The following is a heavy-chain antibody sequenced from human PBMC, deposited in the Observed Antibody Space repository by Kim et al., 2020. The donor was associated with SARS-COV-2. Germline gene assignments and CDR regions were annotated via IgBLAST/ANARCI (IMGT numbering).Heavy chain of an antibody. CDR2: IIPIFGAA. Sequence: SVKVSCKASGGTFSSYAISWVRQAPGQGLEWMGGIIPIFGAANYAQKFQGRVTITADESTSTAYMELSSLRSEDTAVYYCARDRGQEWFGEFKYNWFDPWGQGTLVTVSS. D-gene: IGHD3-10*01. CDR1: GGTFSSYA. J-gene: IGHJ5*02. V-gene: IGHV1-69*13. CDR3: ARDRGQEWFGEFKYNWFDP.